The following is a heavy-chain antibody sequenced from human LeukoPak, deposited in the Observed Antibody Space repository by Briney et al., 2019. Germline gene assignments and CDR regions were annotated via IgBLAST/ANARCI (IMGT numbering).Heavy chain of an antibody. CDR3: ATTKSRYCSSTSCSPFYGMDV. J-gene: IGHJ6*04. Sequence: ASVKVSCKVSGYTLTELSMHWVRQAPGKGLEWMGGFDPEDGETIYAQKFQGRVTMTEDTSTDTAYMELRSLRSEDTAVYYCATTKSRYCSSTSCSPFYGMDVWGKGTTVTVSS. CDR1: GYTLTELS. CDR2: FDPEDGET. V-gene: IGHV1-24*01. D-gene: IGHD2-2*01.